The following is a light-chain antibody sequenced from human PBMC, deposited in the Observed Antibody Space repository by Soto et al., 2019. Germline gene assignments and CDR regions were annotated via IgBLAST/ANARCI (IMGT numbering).Light chain of an antibody. CDR3: QSADSSGTWVV. CDR1: ALPKQY. V-gene: IGLV3-25*03. J-gene: IGLJ2*01. Sequence: ELTQPPSVSVSPGQTARITCSGDALPKQYAYWYQQKPGQAPVLVIYKDSERPSGIPERFSGSSSGTTVTLTISGVQAEDEADYYCQSADSSGTWVVFGGGTKLTVL. CDR2: KDS.